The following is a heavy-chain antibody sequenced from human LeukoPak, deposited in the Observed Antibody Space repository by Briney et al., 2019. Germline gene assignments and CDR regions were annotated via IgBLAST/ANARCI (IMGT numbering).Heavy chain of an antibody. Sequence: GGSLRLSCAASGFTLSNYWMTWVRQAPGKGLEWVANIKQDGSEKYYVDSVKGRFTISRDNAKNSLYLQMNSLRAADTAVYYCARSETTYYYDSSVYFYYYYGMDVWGQGTTVTVSS. V-gene: IGHV3-7*01. CDR2: IKQDGSEK. CDR3: ARSETTYYYDSSVYFYYYYGMDV. CDR1: GFTLSNYW. J-gene: IGHJ6*02. D-gene: IGHD3-22*01.